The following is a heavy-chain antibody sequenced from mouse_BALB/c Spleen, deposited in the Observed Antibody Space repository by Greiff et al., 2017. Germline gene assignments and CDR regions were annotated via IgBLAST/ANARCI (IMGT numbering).Heavy chain of an antibody. J-gene: IGHJ2*01. Sequence: EVQLVESGGGLVKPGGSLKLSCAASGFTFSSYAMSWVRQSPEKRLEWVAEISSGGSYTYYPDTVTGRFTISRDNAKNTLYLEMSSLRSEDTAMYYCARGGIHYYYFDYWGQGTTLTVSS. V-gene: IGHV5-9-4*01. CDR3: ARGGIHYYYFDY. D-gene: IGHD1-2*01. CDR1: GFTFSSYA. CDR2: ISSGGSYT.